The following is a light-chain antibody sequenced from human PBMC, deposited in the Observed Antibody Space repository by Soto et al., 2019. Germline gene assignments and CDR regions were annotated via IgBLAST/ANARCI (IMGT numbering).Light chain of an antibody. Sequence: DIQPTHSPSTLSASIGDRVTITCRASQSIGSWLAWYQQRPGKAPNVLIYKASNLERGVPSRFSGSGSETEFTLTISSLQPEDFATYYCQQYSTFPWTFGQGTKVEL. V-gene: IGKV1-5*03. CDR2: KAS. CDR3: QQYSTFPWT. J-gene: IGKJ1*01. CDR1: QSIGSW.